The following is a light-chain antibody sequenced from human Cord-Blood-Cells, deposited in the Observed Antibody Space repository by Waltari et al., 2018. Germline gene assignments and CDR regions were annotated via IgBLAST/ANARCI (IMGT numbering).Light chain of an antibody. CDR3: CSYAGSSYV. CDR1: SSDVGSYNL. V-gene: IGLV2-23*01. CDR2: EGS. J-gene: IGLJ1*01. Sequence: QSALTQPASVSGSPGQSITISCTGTSSDVGSYNLASWYQQHPGKAPKLMIYEGSKRPSGVSNRFSGSKSGNMASLTISGLQAEDEADYYCCSYAGSSYVFGTGTKVTVL.